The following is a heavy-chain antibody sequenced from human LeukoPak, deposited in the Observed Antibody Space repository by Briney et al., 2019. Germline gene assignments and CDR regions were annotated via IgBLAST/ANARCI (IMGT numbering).Heavy chain of an antibody. V-gene: IGHV3-23*01. CDR3: AKNSGQYRYSSSWWFDY. J-gene: IGHJ4*02. CDR1: GFTFSHYY. CDR2: ISGSGGST. D-gene: IGHD6-13*01. Sequence: PGGSLRLSCAASGFTFSHYYMSWVRQAPGKGLEWVSAISGSGGSTYYADSVKGRFTISRDNSKNTLYLQMNSLSAEDTAVYYCAKNSGQYRYSSSWWFDYWGQGTLVTVSS.